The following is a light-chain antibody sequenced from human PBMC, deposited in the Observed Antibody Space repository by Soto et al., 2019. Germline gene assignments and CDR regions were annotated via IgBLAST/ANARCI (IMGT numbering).Light chain of an antibody. Sequence: QSALTQPRSVSGSPGQSVTISCTGISSDLGGYNFVSWYQHHPGKAPKLMIYDVSKRPSGVPDRFSGSKSGNTASLTISGLQAEDEADYYCCSYAGSYTWVFGGGTKVTVL. J-gene: IGLJ3*02. CDR1: SSDLGGYNF. CDR3: CSYAGSYTWV. CDR2: DVS. V-gene: IGLV2-11*01.